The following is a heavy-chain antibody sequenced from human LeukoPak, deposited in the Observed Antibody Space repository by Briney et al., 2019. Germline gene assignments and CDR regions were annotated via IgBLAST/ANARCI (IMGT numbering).Heavy chain of an antibody. Sequence: PGGSLRLSCAASGFTFSSYAMHWVRQAPGKGLEYVSAISSNGGSTYYANSVKGRFTISRDNSKNTLYLQMGSLRAEDMAVYYCARADYDILTGTAPFDCWGQGTLVTVSS. D-gene: IGHD3-9*01. CDR3: ARADYDILTGTAPFDC. CDR2: ISSNGGST. J-gene: IGHJ4*02. V-gene: IGHV3-64*01. CDR1: GFTFSSYA.